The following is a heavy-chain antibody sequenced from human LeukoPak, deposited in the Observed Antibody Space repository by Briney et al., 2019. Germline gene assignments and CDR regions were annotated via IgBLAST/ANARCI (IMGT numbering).Heavy chain of an antibody. CDR1: GGTFSSYA. D-gene: IGHD4-17*01. V-gene: IGHV1-2*06. CDR3: ARSPTVTTSNDY. J-gene: IGHJ4*02. Sequence: ASVKVSCKASGGTFSSYAINWVRQAPGQGLEWMGRINPNSGGTNYAQKFQGRVTMTRDTSISTAYMELSRLRSDDTAVYYCARSPTVTTSNDYWGQGTLVTVSS. CDR2: INPNSGGT.